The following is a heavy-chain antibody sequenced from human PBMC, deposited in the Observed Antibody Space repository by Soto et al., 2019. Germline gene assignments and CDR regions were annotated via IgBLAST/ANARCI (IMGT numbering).Heavy chain of an antibody. D-gene: IGHD3-22*01. Sequence: QVQLVQSGAEVKKPGSSVKVSCKASGGTFSSYAISWVRQAPGQGLEWMGGIIPIFGTANYAQKFQGRVTITADESTSTAYMELSSLISEDTAVYYCARGPDYYDSSGYYVFDYWGQGTLVTVSS. J-gene: IGHJ4*02. CDR3: ARGPDYYDSSGYYVFDY. V-gene: IGHV1-69*01. CDR1: GGTFSSYA. CDR2: IIPIFGTA.